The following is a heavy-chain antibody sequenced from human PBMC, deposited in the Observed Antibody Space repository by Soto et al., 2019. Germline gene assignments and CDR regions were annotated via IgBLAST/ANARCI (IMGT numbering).Heavy chain of an antibody. CDR2: INHSGSI. CDR3: VRDCGTGFYFDY. CDR1: GGSFSGHY. D-gene: IGHD3-10*01. V-gene: IGHV4-34*01. J-gene: IGHJ4*02. Sequence: QVQLQQWGAGLLKPSETLSITCAAYGGSFSGHYWSWIRQPPGKGLEWIGEINHSGSINYSPSLKSRVTISVDTSKNQFSLKLSSVTASDTAVYYCVRDCGTGFYFDYWGQTTIVTVSS.